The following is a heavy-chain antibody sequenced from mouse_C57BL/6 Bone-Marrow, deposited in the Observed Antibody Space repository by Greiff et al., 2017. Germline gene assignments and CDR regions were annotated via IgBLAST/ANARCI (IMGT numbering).Heavy chain of an antibody. V-gene: IGHV7-3*01. D-gene: IGHD2-3*01. CDR1: GFTFTDYY. J-gene: IGHJ1*03. CDR3: ARWLLRDWYFDV. CDR2: IRNKANGYTT. Sequence: EVKLMESGGGLVQPGGSVSLSCAASGFTFTDYYMSWVRQPPGKALEWLGFIRNKANGYTTEYSASVKGRFTISRDNSQSILYLQMNALRAEDSATYYCARWLLRDWYFDVWGTGTTVTVSS.